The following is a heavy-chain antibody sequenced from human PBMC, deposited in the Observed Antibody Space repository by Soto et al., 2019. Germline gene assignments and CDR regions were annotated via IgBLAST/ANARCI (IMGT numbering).Heavy chain of an antibody. J-gene: IGHJ6*04. Sequence: ASVKVSCKPSGYTFNTYYLHWVRQAPGQALEWMGVIHPSGGGTTYAQKFLGRVTVTRDTSTTTVFMELSSLRSDDTAVYYCARDRGRGGSYYIYFFGMDVWGKGSTITLSS. CDR1: GYTFNTYY. CDR3: ARDRGRGGSYYIYFFGMDV. V-gene: IGHV1-46*02. CDR2: IHPSGGGT. D-gene: IGHD1-26*01.